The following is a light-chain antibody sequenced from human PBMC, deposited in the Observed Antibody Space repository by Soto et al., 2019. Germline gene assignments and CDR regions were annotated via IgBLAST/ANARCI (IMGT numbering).Light chain of an antibody. CDR1: QDISSY. CDR3: QQLYKYPFT. Sequence: DIQLTQSPSFLSASVGDRVTITCRASQDISSYVAWYQQKPGKAPKLLIYAASTLQSGVPSRFSGSGSGTAFTLTISSRPPQDFATYYCQQLYKYPFTFGPGTKVDIK. V-gene: IGKV1-9*01. CDR2: AAS. J-gene: IGKJ3*01.